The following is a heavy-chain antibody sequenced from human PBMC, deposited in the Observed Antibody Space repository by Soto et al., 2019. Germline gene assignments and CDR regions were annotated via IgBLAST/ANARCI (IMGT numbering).Heavy chain of an antibody. V-gene: IGHV3-23*01. CDR2: ISGSGTST. CDR1: GITFSNYV. CDR3: AKEAGGGAAMVTSYFDY. J-gene: IGHJ4*02. D-gene: IGHD5-18*01. Sequence: EVPLLESGGGLVQPGGSLRLSCAASGITFSNYVLSWVRQAPGKGLEWLSSISGSGTSTYYADSVKGRFSISRDTSKSTVYLHMSSLRADDTAIYYCAKEAGGGAAMVTSYFDYWGQGTLVTVSS.